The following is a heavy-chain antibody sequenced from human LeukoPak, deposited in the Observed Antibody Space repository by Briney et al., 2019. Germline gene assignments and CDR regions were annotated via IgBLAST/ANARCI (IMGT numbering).Heavy chain of an antibody. Sequence: SGTLSLTCAVYGGSFSGYYWSWIRQPPGKGLEWIGEINHSGSTNYNPSLKSRVTISVDTSKNQFSLKLSSVTAADTAVYYCARDYCSSTSCYGFDYWGQGTLVTVSS. V-gene: IGHV4-34*01. D-gene: IGHD2-2*01. J-gene: IGHJ4*02. CDR3: ARDYCSSTSCYGFDY. CDR1: GGSFSGYY. CDR2: INHSGST.